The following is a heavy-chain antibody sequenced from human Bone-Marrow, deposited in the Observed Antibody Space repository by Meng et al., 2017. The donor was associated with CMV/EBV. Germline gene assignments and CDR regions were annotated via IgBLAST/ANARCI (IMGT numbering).Heavy chain of an antibody. D-gene: IGHD2-2*01. CDR3: ARGRVCSSTSCEWAPDY. Sequence: GGSLRLSCAASGFTFSTYGMNWVRQAPGKGLEWVSSITIRSSYKYYADSMKGRFTISRDNSKNTLYLQMNSLRAEDTAVYYCARGRVCSSTSCEWAPDYWGQGTLVTVSS. V-gene: IGHV3-21*04. J-gene: IGHJ4*02. CDR2: ITIRSSYK. CDR1: GFTFSTYG.